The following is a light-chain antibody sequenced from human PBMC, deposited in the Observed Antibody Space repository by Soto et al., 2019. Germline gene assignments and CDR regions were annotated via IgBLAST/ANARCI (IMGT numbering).Light chain of an antibody. CDR3: QQYGSSLFT. CDR2: GAS. CDR1: QSVSSSY. Sequence: EIVLTQSPGTLSLSPGERATLSCRASQSVSSSYLAWYKQKPGQAPRLLIYGASSRATGIPDRCSGSGSGTDFTLTISRLETEDFAVYYCQQYGSSLFTFGPGTKVDIK. V-gene: IGKV3-20*01. J-gene: IGKJ3*01.